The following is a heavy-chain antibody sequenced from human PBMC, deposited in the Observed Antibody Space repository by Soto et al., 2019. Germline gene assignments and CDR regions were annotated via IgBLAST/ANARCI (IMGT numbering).Heavy chain of an antibody. D-gene: IGHD3-3*01. CDR2: ISYDGSNK. Sequence: GGSLRLSCAASGFTFSSYAMHWVRQAPGKGLEWVAVISYDGSNKYYADSVKGRFTISRDNSKNTLYLQMNSLRAEDTAVYYCARETQYYDFWSGYYVWGQGTTVTVS. CDR1: GFTFSSYA. CDR3: ARETQYYDFWSGYYV. J-gene: IGHJ6*02. V-gene: IGHV3-30-3*01.